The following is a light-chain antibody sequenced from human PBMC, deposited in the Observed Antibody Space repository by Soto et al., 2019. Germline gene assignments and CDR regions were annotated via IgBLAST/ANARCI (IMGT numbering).Light chain of an antibody. Sequence: EIQITHAPSSLSASVLDRVTLTFRASQSISSYLNWYQQKPGKAPKLLIYASSSLQSGVPSRFSGGGSGTDFTPTISSLQPEDFATYYCKQSYSTPKFGQGTKVDIK. CDR3: KQSYSTPK. J-gene: IGKJ1*01. CDR1: QSISSY. CDR2: ASS. V-gene: IGKV1-39*01.